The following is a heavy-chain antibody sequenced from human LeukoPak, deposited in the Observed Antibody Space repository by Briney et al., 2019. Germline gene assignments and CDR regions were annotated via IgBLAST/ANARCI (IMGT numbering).Heavy chain of an antibody. CDR3: ARDSILSGSYVYWYFDL. CDR1: GFTVSSNY. CDR2: IYSGGST. D-gene: IGHD1-26*01. V-gene: IGHV3-53*01. J-gene: IGHJ2*01. Sequence: GGSLRLSCAASGFTVSSNYMSWVRQAPGKGLEWVSVIYSGGSTYYADSVKGRFTFSRDNSKNTLYLQMKSLRAEDTAVYYCARDSILSGSYVYWYFDLWGRGTLVTVSS.